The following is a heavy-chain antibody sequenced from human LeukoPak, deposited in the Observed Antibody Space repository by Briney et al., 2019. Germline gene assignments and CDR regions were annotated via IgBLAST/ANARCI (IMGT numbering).Heavy chain of an antibody. CDR2: ITNNGGSS. D-gene: IGHD6-13*01. Sequence: GGSLRLSCAGSRFAFGYYAMSWVRQTPGKGLEWVSTITNNGGSSYYADSVRARFTISRDNSEDTLFLQMKSLRAEDTGIYFCARGIGRSAAGAFDSWGQGTLVTVSS. CDR3: ARGIGRSAAGAFDS. CDR1: RFAFGYYA. V-gene: IGHV3-23*01. J-gene: IGHJ4*02.